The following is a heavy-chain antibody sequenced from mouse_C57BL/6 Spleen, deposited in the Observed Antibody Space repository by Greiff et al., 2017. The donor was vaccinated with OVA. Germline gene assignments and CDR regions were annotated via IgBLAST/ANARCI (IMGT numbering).Heavy chain of an antibody. CDR2: ISSGSSTI. J-gene: IGHJ2*01. Sequence: EVKLQESGGGLVKPGGSLKLSCAASGFTFSDYGMHWVRQAPEKGLEWVAYISSGSSTIYYADTVKGRFTISRDNAKNTLFLQMTSLRSEDTAMYYCARKVFYSNYGYYFDYWGQGTTLTVSS. CDR3: ARKVFYSNYGYYFDY. CDR1: GFTFSDYG. V-gene: IGHV5-17*01. D-gene: IGHD2-5*01.